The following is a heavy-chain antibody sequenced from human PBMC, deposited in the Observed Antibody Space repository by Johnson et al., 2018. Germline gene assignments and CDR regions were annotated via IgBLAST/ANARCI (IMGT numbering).Heavy chain of an antibody. CDR3: TTGVADERQEDAFDS. V-gene: IGHV3-72*01. Sequence: VQLVESGGGLVQPGGSLRLSCAASGFTFSDHYMDWVRQAPGKGLEWVGRTRNKANSSTTEYAASVKGRFTISRDDSKNTLYLQMNSLKTEDTAVYYCTTGVADERQEDAFDSWGQGTMVTVSA. CDR1: GFTFSDHY. J-gene: IGHJ3*02. CDR2: TRNKANSSTT. D-gene: IGHD2-15*01.